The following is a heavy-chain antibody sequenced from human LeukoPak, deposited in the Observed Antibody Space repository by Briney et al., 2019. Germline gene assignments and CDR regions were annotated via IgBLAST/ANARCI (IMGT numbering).Heavy chain of an antibody. J-gene: IGHJ5*02. D-gene: IGHD3-22*01. V-gene: IGHV1-69*06. CDR1: GGTFSSYA. CDR2: IIPIFGTA. Sequence: ASVKVSCKASGGTFSSYAISWVRQAPGQGLEWIGGIIPIFGTANYAQKFQGRVTITADKSTSTAYMELSSLRSEDTAVYYCARAQGGSGYLVFVSNWFDPWGQGTLVTVSS. CDR3: ARAQGGSGYLVFVSNWFDP.